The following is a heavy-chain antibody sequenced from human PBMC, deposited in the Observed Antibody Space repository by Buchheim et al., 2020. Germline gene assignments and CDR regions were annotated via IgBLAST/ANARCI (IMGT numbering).Heavy chain of an antibody. CDR3: ARDKGYYGSGVDY. CDR1: GFTFSSYA. V-gene: IGHV3-30-3*01. D-gene: IGHD3-10*01. J-gene: IGHJ4*02. CDR2: ISYDGSNK. Sequence: QVQLVESGGGVVQPGRSLRLSCAASGFTFSSYAMHWVRQAPGKGLEWVAVISYDGSNKYYADSVKGRFTISRDNSKNTLYLQMNSLRAEDTAVYYCARDKGYYGSGVDYWGQGTL.